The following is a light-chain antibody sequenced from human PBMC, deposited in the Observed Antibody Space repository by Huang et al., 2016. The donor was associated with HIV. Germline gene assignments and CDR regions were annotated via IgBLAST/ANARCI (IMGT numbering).Light chain of an antibody. CDR2: WAS. CDR3: QQYYTSPRT. V-gene: IGKV4-1*01. Sequence: DIVMTQSPDSLALSLGERATINCKSSQSVLYKSNEKSYLAWYQQKPGQPPKLLLYWASTREAGVPDRFSGSGSGTDFTLTISSLQAEDVAIYYCQQYYTSPRTFGQGTKVEI. CDR1: QSVLYKSNEKSY. J-gene: IGKJ1*01.